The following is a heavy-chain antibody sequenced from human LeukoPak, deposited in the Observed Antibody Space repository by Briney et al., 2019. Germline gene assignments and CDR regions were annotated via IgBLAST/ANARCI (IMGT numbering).Heavy chain of an antibody. V-gene: IGHV1-69*01. CDR3: ARSPGGDPRGRLDH. J-gene: IGHJ4*02. D-gene: IGHD3-16*01. CDR1: GGTFSRYA. Sequence: ASVNVSCKASGGTFSRYAISWVRQAPGQGLEWMGGFIPIFGTANYAQKFQGRVTITADESTSTAYMEMSSLRSEDTAVYYCARSPGGDPRGRLDHWGQGTLVTVSS. CDR2: FIPIFGTA.